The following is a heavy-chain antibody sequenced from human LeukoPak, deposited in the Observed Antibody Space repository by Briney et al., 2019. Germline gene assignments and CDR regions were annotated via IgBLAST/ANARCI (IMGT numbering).Heavy chain of an antibody. CDR1: GFTFHTFT. CDR2: IRSSSSSI. D-gene: IGHD2-21*02. Sequence: GGSLRLSCAASGFTFHTFTMNWVRQAPGEGLEWVSAIRSSSSSIYYADSVKGRFTISRDNSKNSLYLQMNSLTAEDTAVYYCARAGSVTSPVDYWGRGTLVCVSS. V-gene: IGHV3-21*01. J-gene: IGHJ4*02. CDR3: ARAGSVTSPVDY.